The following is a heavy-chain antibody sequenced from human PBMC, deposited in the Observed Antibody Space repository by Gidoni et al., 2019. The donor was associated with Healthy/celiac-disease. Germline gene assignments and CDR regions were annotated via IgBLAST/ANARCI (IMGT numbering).Heavy chain of an antibody. V-gene: IGHV3-23*01. D-gene: IGHD4-17*01. CDR2: ISGSGCIT. CDR3: AKPMTTVTTGWFDP. J-gene: IGHJ5*02. Sequence: EVQLLESGGGLVQPGGSLRLSCAASGFTFSSYAMSWVRQAQGKGLEWVSAISGSGCITYYADAVKGRFTISRDNSKNTLYLQMNSLRAEDTAVYYCAKPMTTVTTGWFDPWGQGTLVTVSS. CDR1: GFTFSSYA.